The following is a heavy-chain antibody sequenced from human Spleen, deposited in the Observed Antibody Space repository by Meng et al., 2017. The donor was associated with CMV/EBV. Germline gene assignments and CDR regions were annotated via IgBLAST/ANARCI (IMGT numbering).Heavy chain of an antibody. D-gene: IGHD3-3*01. V-gene: IGHV3-NL1*01. CDR1: GFTFSSYA. Sequence: GESLKISCAASGFTFSSYAMHWVRQAPGKGLEWVSVIYSGGSSTYYADSVKGRFTISRDSSKNTLYLQMSSLRGEDTAVYYCAREVADFWSGSYNRLYYYYYGMDVWGQGTTVTVSS. CDR2: IYSGGSST. J-gene: IGHJ6*02. CDR3: AREVADFWSGSYNRLYYYYYGMDV.